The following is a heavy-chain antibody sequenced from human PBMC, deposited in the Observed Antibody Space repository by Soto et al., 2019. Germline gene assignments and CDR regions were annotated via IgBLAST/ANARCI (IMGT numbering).Heavy chain of an antibody. Sequence: QVQLQESGPGLVKPSETLSLTCTVSGGSISSYYWSWIRQPPGKGLEWIGYIYYSGSTNYNPSLKRRVTISVDTSKNQFSLKLSSVTAADTAVYYCAREGCSGGSCYWDDAFDIWGQGTMVTVSS. V-gene: IGHV4-59*01. J-gene: IGHJ3*02. CDR2: IYYSGST. D-gene: IGHD2-15*01. CDR3: AREGCSGGSCYWDDAFDI. CDR1: GGSISSYY.